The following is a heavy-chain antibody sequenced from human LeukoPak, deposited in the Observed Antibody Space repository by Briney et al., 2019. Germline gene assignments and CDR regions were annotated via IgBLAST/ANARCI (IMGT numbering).Heavy chain of an antibody. CDR1: GFNFSGYW. D-gene: IGHD6-13*01. CDR2: ISDDGSAK. J-gene: IGHJ4*02. CDR3: ARDLGRPAAHTVGHFDF. Sequence: GGSLRLSCIGSGFNFSGYWMTWVRPAPEKGLEWVADISDDGSAKYYLDSVKGRFTISRDNAENSLSLHMDSLGVEDTALYYCARDLGRPAAHTVGHFDFWGRGSLVTVSS. V-gene: IGHV3-7*01.